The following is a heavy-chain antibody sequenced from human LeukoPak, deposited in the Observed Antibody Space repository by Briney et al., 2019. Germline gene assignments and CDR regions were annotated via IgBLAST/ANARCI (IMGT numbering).Heavy chain of an antibody. Sequence: SETLSLTCTVSGGSISSYYWSWVRQPAGEGLEWIGPTYTSGSTNYNPPLKSRVTISVETSKNQYPLTRSSVTAPDTAVYYCARDTITGWFDPWGPGTLVTVSS. V-gene: IGHV4-4*07. D-gene: IGHD1-14*01. J-gene: IGHJ5*02. CDR3: ARDTITGWFDP. CDR1: GGSISSYY. CDR2: TYTSGST.